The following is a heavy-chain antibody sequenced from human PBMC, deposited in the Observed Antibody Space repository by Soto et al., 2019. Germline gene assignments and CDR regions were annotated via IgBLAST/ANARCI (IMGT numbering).Heavy chain of an antibody. CDR1: GYTFTSDH. J-gene: IGHJ4*02. V-gene: IGHV1-46*03. D-gene: IGHD6-19*01. CDR3: ARGEVHSSGWNFDF. CDR2: INPSSGST. Sequence: QVQLVQSGAEVRKPGASVKVSCKASGYTFTSDHLHWVRQTPGLGLEWMGRINPSSGSTNYPQKFQGRVTMTRDTSTATAYMVLSSLRSEDSAVYFCARGEVHSSGWNFDFWGQGSLVTVSS.